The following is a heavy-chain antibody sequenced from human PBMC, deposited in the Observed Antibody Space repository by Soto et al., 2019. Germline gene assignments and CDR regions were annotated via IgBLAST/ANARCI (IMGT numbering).Heavy chain of an antibody. CDR2: IYYSGST. Sequence: PSETLSLTCTVSGGSIGNYYWSWIRQPPGKGLEWIGYIYYSGSTSYNPSLKSRVTISLDTSKTQFSLKLISVTSADTAVYYCARDSGFRRDGYNLFDYWGQGILVTVSS. J-gene: IGHJ4*02. CDR1: GGSIGNYY. CDR3: ARDSGFRRDGYNLFDY. D-gene: IGHD5-12*01. V-gene: IGHV4-59*01.